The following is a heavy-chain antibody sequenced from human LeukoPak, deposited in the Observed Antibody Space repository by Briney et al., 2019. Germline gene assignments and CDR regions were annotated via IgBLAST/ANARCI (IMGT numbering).Heavy chain of an antibody. CDR3: AKDANFDY. CDR2: IKQDGSEK. J-gene: IGHJ4*02. Sequence: GGSLRLSCAASGFTFSSYWMSWVRQAPGKGLEWVANIKQDGSEKYYVDSVKGRFTVSRDNSKNTLFLQMNSLRAEDTAVYYCAKDANFDYWGQGTLVTVSS. CDR1: GFTFSSYW. V-gene: IGHV3-7*03.